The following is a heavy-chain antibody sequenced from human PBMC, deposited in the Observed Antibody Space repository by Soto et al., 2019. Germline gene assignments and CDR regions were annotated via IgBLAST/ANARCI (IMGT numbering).Heavy chain of an antibody. J-gene: IGHJ4*02. CDR3: ARSIGFTMVRGVIGYFDY. CDR2: IYYSGST. CDR1: GGSISSGGYY. Sequence: SETLSLTCTVSGGSISSGGYYWSWIRQHPGKGLEWIGYIYYSGSTYYNPSLKSRVTISVDTSKNQFSLKLSSVTAADTAVYYCARSIGFTMVRGVIGYFDYWGQGTLVTVSS. V-gene: IGHV4-31*03. D-gene: IGHD3-10*01.